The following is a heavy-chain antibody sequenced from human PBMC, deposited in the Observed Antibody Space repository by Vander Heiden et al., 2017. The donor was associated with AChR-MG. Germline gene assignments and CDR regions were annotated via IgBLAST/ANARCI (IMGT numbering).Heavy chain of an antibody. V-gene: IGHV1-2*02. CDR1: GYTFTGYY. CDR2: INPNSGGT. J-gene: IGHJ4*02. Sequence: QVQLVQSGAEVKKPGASVKVSCKASGYTFTGYYMHWVRQAPGQGLEWMGWINPNSGGTNYAQKFQGRVTMTRDTSISTAYMELSRLRSDDTAVYYCARDHASGYQLLEDFFDYWGQGTLVTVSS. CDR3: ARDHASGYQLLEDFFDY. D-gene: IGHD2-2*01.